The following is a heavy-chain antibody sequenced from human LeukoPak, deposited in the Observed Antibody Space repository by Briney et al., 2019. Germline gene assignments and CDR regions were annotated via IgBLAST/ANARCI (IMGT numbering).Heavy chain of an antibody. J-gene: IGHJ5*02. CDR2: INHSGST. CDR3: ARHTPTVTTAFFDP. D-gene: IGHD4-17*01. V-gene: IGHV4-34*01. CDR1: GGSFSGYY. Sequence: SETLSLTCAVYGGSFSGYYWSWIRQPPGKGLEWIGEINHSGSTNYNPSLKSRVTISVDTSKNQFSLKLSSVTAADTAVYYCARHTPTVTTAFFDPWGQGTLVTVSS.